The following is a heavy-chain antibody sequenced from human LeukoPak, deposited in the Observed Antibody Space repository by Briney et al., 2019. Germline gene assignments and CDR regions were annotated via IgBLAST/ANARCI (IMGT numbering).Heavy chain of an antibody. J-gene: IGHJ6*03. CDR1: GGSISSYY. V-gene: IGHV4-59*01. Sequence: SETLSLTCTVSGGSISSYYSSWIRQPPGKGLEWIGYIYYSGSTNYNPSLKSRVTISVDTSKNQFSLKLSSVTAADTAVYYCARDGNYYYMDVWGKGTTVTVSS. CDR3: ARDGNYYYMDV. CDR2: IYYSGST.